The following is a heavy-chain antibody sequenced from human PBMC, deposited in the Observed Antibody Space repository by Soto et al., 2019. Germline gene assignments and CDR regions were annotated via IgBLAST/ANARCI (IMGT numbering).Heavy chain of an antibody. J-gene: IGHJ4*02. CDR3: ARGSTDSYPGSRLFDF. D-gene: IGHD3-10*01. Sequence: GGSLRLSCVASGITFGRRAMSWVRQAPGEGLEWVSTITDTGGDTKYADSVRGRFTMSRDNSKKTLYLQMNSLRVEDSALYYCARGSTDSYPGSRLFDFWGRGTLVTVSS. CDR1: GITFGRRA. V-gene: IGHV3-23*01. CDR2: ITDTGGDT.